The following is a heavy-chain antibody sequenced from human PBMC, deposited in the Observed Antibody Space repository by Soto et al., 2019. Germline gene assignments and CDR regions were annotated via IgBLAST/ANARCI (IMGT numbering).Heavy chain of an antibody. V-gene: IGHV1-69*13. CDR2: IIPIFGTA. CDR3: ARGLCSGGDCPSIRPPWFDP. Sequence: ASVKVSCKASGGTFSSYAISWVRQAPGQGLEWMGGIIPIFGTANYAQKFQGRVTITADESTSTAYMELSSLRSEDTAVYYCARGLCSGGDCPSIRPPWFDPWGQGTLVTVSS. D-gene: IGHD2-21*02. J-gene: IGHJ5*02. CDR1: GGTFSSYA.